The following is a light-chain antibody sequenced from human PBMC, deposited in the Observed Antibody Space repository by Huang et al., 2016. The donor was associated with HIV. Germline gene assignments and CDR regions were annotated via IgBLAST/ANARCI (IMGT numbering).Light chain of an antibody. Sequence: EIVMTQSPATLSVSPGERATLSCRASQKIGDNLTWYQHKPGQAPRRLIYGAATRATGIPHGLSGGGSGTEFSLTISGLESEDVAVYYCQQFNNWPPRFTFGPGTTVDVK. CDR2: GAA. CDR1: QKIGDN. V-gene: IGKV3-15*01. J-gene: IGKJ3*01. CDR3: QQFNNWPPRFT.